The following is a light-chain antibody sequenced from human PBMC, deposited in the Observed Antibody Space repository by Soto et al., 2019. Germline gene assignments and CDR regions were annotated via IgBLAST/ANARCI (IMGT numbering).Light chain of an antibody. CDR2: GAS. V-gene: IGKV3-15*01. J-gene: IGKJ1*01. Sequence: EIVLTQSPATLCLSPGERATPSRGASQSVSSYLAWYQQKPGQAPRLLIYGASTRATGIPARFSGSGSGTEFTLTISSLQSEDFAVYYCQQYNNWPGTFGQGTKVDIK. CDR3: QQYNNWPGT. CDR1: QSVSSY.